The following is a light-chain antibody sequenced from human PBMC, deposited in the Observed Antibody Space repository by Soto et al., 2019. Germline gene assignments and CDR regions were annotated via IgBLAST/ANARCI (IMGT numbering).Light chain of an antibody. V-gene: IGLV2-14*01. CDR1: SSDVGGYNF. J-gene: IGLJ2*01. CDR2: DVS. Sequence: QSVLTQPASVSGSPGQSITISCTGTSSDVGGYNFVSWYQQHPGKAPKLMIYDVSNRPSGVSIRFSGSKSGNTASLTISGLQAEHEADYYCSSYTSSNTLVFGGGTKLTVL. CDR3: SSYTSSNTLV.